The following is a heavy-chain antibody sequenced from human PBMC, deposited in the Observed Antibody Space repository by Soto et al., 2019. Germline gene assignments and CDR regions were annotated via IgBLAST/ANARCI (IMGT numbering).Heavy chain of an antibody. CDR1: GYTFTNYG. Sequence: QAQLAQSGAEVKKPGASVNISCKASGYTFTNYGFIWVRQAPGHGLEWVGWISPYNGKTEYAQKLQGRVTMTRDKTTSTAYMELRSLRSDDTAVYYCARDIYGGNCCDAFDIWGQGTMVTVSS. J-gene: IGHJ3*02. CDR2: ISPYNGKT. D-gene: IGHD2-15*01. CDR3: ARDIYGGNCCDAFDI. V-gene: IGHV1-18*01.